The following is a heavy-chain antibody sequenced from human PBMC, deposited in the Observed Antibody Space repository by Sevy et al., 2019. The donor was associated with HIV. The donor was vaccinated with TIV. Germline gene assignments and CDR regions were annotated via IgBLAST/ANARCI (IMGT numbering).Heavy chain of an antibody. J-gene: IGHJ4*02. CDR3: AKIPFTHDDGPEFDY. Sequence: GGSLRLSCAASGFTITPYAMSWVRQAPEKGLEWVSSFVGPGDSTYYKDSVKGRFTISRDISKNTLYLQINRLRAEDTAIYYCAKIPFTHDDGPEFDYWGQGTLVTVSS. CDR2: FVGPGDST. V-gene: IGHV3-23*01. CDR1: GFTITPYA. D-gene: IGHD1-1*01.